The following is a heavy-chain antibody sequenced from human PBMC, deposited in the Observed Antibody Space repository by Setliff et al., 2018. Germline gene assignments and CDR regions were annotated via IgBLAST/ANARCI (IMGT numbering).Heavy chain of an antibody. CDR1: GYMFTTYG. J-gene: IGHJ4*02. V-gene: IGHV1-18*01. Sequence: GASVKVSCKTSGYMFTTYGISWVRQDPGQGLEWMRWIRVYDGYTDYAQKFQGRVTMTKDTSTSTAYMELRSLRPDDTAVYYCVRDLGQWALDFWGQGTLVTVS. CDR3: VRDLGQWALDF. D-gene: IGHD1-26*01. CDR2: IRVYDGYT.